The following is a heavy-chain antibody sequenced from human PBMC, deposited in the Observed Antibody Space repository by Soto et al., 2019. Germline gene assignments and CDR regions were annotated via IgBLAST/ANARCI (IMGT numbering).Heavy chain of an antibody. CDR1: GYTFTSYG. CDR3: ARKSISSSWAYYYYGMDV. D-gene: IGHD6-13*01. J-gene: IGHJ6*02. Sequence: RASVKVSCKASGYTFTSYGISWVRQAPGQGLEWMGWISAYNGNTNYAQKLQGRVTMTTDTSTSTAYMELRSLRSDDTAVYYCARKSISSSWAYYYYGMDVWGQGTTVTVS. CDR2: ISAYNGNT. V-gene: IGHV1-18*04.